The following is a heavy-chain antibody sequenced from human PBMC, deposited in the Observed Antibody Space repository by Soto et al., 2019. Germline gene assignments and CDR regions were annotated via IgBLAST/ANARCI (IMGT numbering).Heavy chain of an antibody. CDR1: GGIFSSFS. Sequence: QVQLVQSGAEVKTPGSSVEVSCKASGGIFSSFSITWVRQVPGHGLEWMGGIIPMTGTPNYAEKFQGRPTLTADASTRTAYLVLSSLKSEDTAVYYCARGPILPGATSWLDPWGQGTVVIVSS. V-gene: IGHV1-69*01. CDR2: IIPMTGTP. CDR3: ARGPILPGATSWLDP. J-gene: IGHJ5*02. D-gene: IGHD1-1*01.